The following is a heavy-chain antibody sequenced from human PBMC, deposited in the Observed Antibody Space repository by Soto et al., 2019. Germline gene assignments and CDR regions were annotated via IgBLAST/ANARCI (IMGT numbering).Heavy chain of an antibody. J-gene: IGHJ5*02. V-gene: IGHV1-18*01. CDR1: GCTFVRYG. D-gene: IGHD2-2*01. CDR2: ISPGSGNI. Sequence: DAVKVSSKTPGCTFVRYGITWVRQAPGQGLEWMGSISPGSGNIIYAQKFQGRVTLTTDTSTSTVFMDLRSLRFDNTAVYYCARDLMYTSSPDSGYDPWGEGTLVTVSS. CDR3: ARDLMYTSSPDSGYDP.